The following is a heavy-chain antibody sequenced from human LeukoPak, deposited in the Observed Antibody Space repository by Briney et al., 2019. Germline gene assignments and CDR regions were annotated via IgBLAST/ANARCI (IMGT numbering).Heavy chain of an antibody. Sequence: GESLKISCKGSGYSFTSYWIGWVRQMPGKGLEWMGIIYPGDSDTRYSPSFQGQVTISADKSIGTAYLQWSSLKASDTAMYYCARQKLRFLDPLDYWGQGTLVTVSS. J-gene: IGHJ4*02. V-gene: IGHV5-51*01. CDR2: IYPGDSDT. CDR1: GYSFTSYW. D-gene: IGHD3-3*01. CDR3: ARQKLRFLDPLDY.